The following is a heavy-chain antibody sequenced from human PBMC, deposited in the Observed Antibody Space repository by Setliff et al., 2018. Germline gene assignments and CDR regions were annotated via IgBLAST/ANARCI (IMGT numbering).Heavy chain of an antibody. D-gene: IGHD2-2*01. CDR1: GGSFSAYY. V-gene: IGHV4-34*01. Sequence: LSLTCAVYGGSFSAYYWSWIRQPPGRGLEWIGEINHTGSTNYSPSLKSRVTISVDTSKNQFSLKLTSVTAADTAVYYCARGYCSSPSCFFAGWFDPWGQGTLVTVSS. CDR3: ARGYCSSPSCFFAGWFDP. J-gene: IGHJ5*02. CDR2: INHTGST.